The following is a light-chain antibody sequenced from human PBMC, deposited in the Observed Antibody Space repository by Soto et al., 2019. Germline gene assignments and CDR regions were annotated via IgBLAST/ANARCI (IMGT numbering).Light chain of an antibody. Sequence: DIQMTQSPSTLSASVGDRVTITCRASQSISNWLAWYQQKLGKAPKLLIYDASSLECGAQSRFSGSGSGTDFTLTISSLQTDDFETSNCQHDNSTPAFWQGTKGDIK. CDR3: QHDNSTPA. V-gene: IGKV1-5*01. CDR2: DAS. CDR1: QSISNW. J-gene: IGKJ1*01.